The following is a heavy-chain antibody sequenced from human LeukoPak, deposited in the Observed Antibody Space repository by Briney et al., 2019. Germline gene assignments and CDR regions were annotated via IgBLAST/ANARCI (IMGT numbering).Heavy chain of an antibody. CDR3: ARFLYYYDSSGYYEFDY. Sequence: ASVKVSCKASGYTFTSYGISWVRQAPGQGLEWMGWISAYNGNTNYAQKLQGRVTMTTDTSTSTAYMELRSLRSDYTAVYYCARFLYYYDSSGYYEFDYWGQGTLVTVSS. D-gene: IGHD3-22*01. CDR1: GYTFTSYG. CDR2: ISAYNGNT. J-gene: IGHJ4*02. V-gene: IGHV1-18*01.